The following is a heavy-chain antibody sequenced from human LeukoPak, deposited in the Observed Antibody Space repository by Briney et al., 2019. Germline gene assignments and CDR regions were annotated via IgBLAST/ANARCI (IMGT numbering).Heavy chain of an antibody. V-gene: IGHV3-11*01. CDR3: AGSDDYGDYRSRFDP. CDR2: ISSSGSTI. Sequence: GGSLRLSCAASGFTFSDYYMSWIRQAPGKGLEWVSYISSSGSTIYYADSVKGRFTISRDNAKNSLYLQMNSLRAEDTAVYYCAGSDDYGDYRSRFDPWGQGTLVTVSS. CDR1: GFTFSDYY. D-gene: IGHD4-17*01. J-gene: IGHJ5*02.